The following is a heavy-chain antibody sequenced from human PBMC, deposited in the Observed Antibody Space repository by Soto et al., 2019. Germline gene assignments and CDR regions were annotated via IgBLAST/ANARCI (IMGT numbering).Heavy chain of an antibody. Sequence: EVQLLESGGGLVQPGGSLRLSCAASGFTFSSYAMSSVRQAPGKGLEWVSAISGSGGSTYYADSVKGRFTISRDNSKSTLYLQMNSLRAEDTAVYYCAKAGAYCSCGSCYSGDYYYYGMDVWGQGTTVTVSS. J-gene: IGHJ6*02. CDR3: AKAGAYCSCGSCYSGDYYYYGMDV. CDR2: ISGSGGST. V-gene: IGHV3-23*01. D-gene: IGHD2-15*01. CDR1: GFTFSSYA.